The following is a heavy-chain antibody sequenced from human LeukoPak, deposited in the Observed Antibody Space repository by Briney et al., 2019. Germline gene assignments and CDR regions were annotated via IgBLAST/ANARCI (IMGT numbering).Heavy chain of an antibody. CDR3: ASGSSGLMNYFDY. J-gene: IGHJ4*02. D-gene: IGHD6-19*01. CDR2: ISYDGSNK. CDR1: GFTFSSYA. Sequence: GGSLRLSCAASGFTFSSYAMHWVRQAPGKGLEWVAVISYDGSNKYYADSVKGRFTISRDNSKNTLYLQMNSLRAEDTAVYYCASGSSGLMNYFDYWGQGTLVTVSS. V-gene: IGHV3-30-3*01.